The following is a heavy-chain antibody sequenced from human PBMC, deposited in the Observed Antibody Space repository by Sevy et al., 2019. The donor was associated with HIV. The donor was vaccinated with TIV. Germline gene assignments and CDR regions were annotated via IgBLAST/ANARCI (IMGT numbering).Heavy chain of an antibody. CDR1: GFTFSKYS. CDR2: FSFGCGRI. CDR3: AREGGTKPHDY. J-gene: IGHJ4*02. V-gene: IGHV3-23*01. Sequence: GGSLRLSCEASGFTFSKYSMSWVRQAPGKGLEWVSTFSFGCGRINYADSVKGRFTISRDDSKNTLYLQMNSLRAEDTAVYYCAREGGTKPHDYWGQGTLVTVSS. D-gene: IGHD2-8*01.